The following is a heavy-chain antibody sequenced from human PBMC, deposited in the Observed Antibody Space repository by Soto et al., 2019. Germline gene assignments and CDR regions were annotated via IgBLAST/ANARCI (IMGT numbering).Heavy chain of an antibody. CDR2: IYYSGST. D-gene: IGHD5-12*01. J-gene: IGHJ4*02. Sequence: PSETLSLTCTVSGGSISSGDYYWSWIRQPPGKGLEWIGYIYYSGSTNYNPSLKCRVTISVDTSKNQFSLKLSSVTAADTAVYYCARVEMATITIDYWGQGTLVTVSS. CDR1: GGSISSGDYY. CDR3: ARVEMATITIDY. V-gene: IGHV4-61*08.